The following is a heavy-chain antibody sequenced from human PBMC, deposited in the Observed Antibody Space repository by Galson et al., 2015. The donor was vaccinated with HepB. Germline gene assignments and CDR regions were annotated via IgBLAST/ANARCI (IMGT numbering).Heavy chain of an antibody. CDR3: AQLGTGY. D-gene: IGHD6-13*01. J-gene: IGHJ4*02. V-gene: IGHV3-23*03. CDR2: IHGGNNK. CDR1: GFTFEDYA. Sequence: SLRLSCAASGFTFEDYAMHWVRQAPGKGLEWVSLIHGGNNKYYADSVKGRFTISRDDSSNTLYLQMNSLRAEDTAVYYCAQLGTGYWGQGTLVTVSS.